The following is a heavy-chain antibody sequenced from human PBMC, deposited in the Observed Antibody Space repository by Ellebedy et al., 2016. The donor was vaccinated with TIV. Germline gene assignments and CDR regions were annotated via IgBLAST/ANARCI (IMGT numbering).Heavy chain of an antibody. CDR3: AKSGETYGDYPYSDT. V-gene: IGHV3-30*18. CDR1: GFTFMDYG. J-gene: IGHJ4*02. CDR2: IPSSRGSI. D-gene: IGHD4-17*01. Sequence: GESLKISXIVSGFTFMDYGMHWARQAPGKGLEWVAIIPSSRGSIYYADSVKGRFTMSRDNSKNTLYLEMTSLRPEDTAVYYCAKSGETYGDYPYSDTWGRGTLVTVSS.